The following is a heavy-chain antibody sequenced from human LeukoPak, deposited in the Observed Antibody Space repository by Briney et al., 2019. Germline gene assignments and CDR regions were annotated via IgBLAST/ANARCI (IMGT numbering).Heavy chain of an antibody. CDR3: AILPTTYIVVVPAAPRGAFDI. V-gene: IGHV4-39*01. CDR1: GGSISSSSYY. J-gene: IGHJ3*02. CDR2: IYYSGST. D-gene: IGHD2-2*01. Sequence: PSETLSLTCTVSGGSISSSSYYWGWIRQPPGKGLEWIGSIYYSGSTYYNPSLKSRVTISVDTSKNQFSLKLSSVTAADTAVYYCAILPTTYIVVVPAAPRGAFDIWGQGTMVTVSS.